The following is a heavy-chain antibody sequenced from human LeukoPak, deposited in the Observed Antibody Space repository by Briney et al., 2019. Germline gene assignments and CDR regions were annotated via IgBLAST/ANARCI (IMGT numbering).Heavy chain of an antibody. D-gene: IGHD3-22*01. CDR3: ARNGDGSSGYYYGYFDY. Sequence: PGGSLRLSCAASGFTVSSNYMSWVRQAPGKGLEWVSVIYSGGSTYYADSVKGRFTISRDNSKNTLYLQMNSLRAEDTAVYYCARNGDGSSGYYYGYFDYWGQGTLVTVSS. CDR2: IYSGGST. CDR1: GFTVSSNY. J-gene: IGHJ4*02. V-gene: IGHV3-53*01.